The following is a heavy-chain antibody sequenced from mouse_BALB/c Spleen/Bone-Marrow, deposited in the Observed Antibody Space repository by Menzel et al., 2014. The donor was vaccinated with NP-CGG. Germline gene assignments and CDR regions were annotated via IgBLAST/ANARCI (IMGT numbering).Heavy chain of an antibody. D-gene: IGHD2-1*01. CDR1: GYTFTSYY. CDR3: TRSNGNWFAY. V-gene: IGHV1S81*02. CDR2: INPSNGGT. J-gene: IGHJ3*01. Sequence: VQLQQSGAELVKPGASVKLSCKASGYTFTSYYMYWVKQRPGQGLEWIGEINPSNGGTNFNEKFKNKATLTVDKSSSTAYMQLTSLIFEDSAVYYCTRSNGNWFAYWGQGTLVPVSA.